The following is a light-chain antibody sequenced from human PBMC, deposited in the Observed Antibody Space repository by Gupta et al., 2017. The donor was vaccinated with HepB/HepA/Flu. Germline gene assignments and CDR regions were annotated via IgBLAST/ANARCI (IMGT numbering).Light chain of an antibody. J-gene: IGLJ2*01. Sequence: QAVVPQEPSLTLSPGGTVTLTCGSSTGAVTSGHYPYWFQQKPGQAPRTLIYDTSNKHSWTPARFSGSLLGGKAALTLSGAQPEDEAEYYCLLSYSGARGVFGGGTKLTVL. CDR3: LLSYSGARGV. CDR1: TGAVTSGHY. CDR2: DTS. V-gene: IGLV7-46*01.